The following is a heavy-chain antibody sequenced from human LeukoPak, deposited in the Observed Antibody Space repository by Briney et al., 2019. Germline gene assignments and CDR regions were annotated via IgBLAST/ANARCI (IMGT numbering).Heavy chain of an antibody. D-gene: IGHD3-22*01. CDR2: ISAYNGNT. Sequence: ASVKVSCKASGGTFSSYAISWVRQAPGQGLEWMGWISAYNGNTNYAQKLQGRVTMTTDTSTSTAYMELRSLRSDDTAVYYCARGEYYDSSGSFDYWGQGTLVTVSS. CDR3: ARGEYYDSSGSFDY. J-gene: IGHJ4*02. CDR1: GGTFSSYA. V-gene: IGHV1-18*01.